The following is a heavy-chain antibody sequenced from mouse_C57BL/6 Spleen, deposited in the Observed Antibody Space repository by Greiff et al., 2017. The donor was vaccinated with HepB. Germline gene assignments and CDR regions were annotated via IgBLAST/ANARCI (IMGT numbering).Heavy chain of an antibody. J-gene: IGHJ4*01. D-gene: IGHD2-5*01. V-gene: IGHV1-19*01. Sequence: DVKLQESGPVLVKPGASVKMSCKASGYTFTDYYMNWVKQSHGKSLEWIGVINPYNGGTSYNQKFKGKATLTVDKSSSTAYMELNSLTSEDSAVYYCARILDSTYAMDYWGQGTSVTVSS. CDR3: ARILDSTYAMDY. CDR1: GYTFTDYY. CDR2: INPYNGGT.